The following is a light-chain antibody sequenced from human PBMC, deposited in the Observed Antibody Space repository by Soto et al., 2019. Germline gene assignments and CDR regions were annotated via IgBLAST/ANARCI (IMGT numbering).Light chain of an antibody. V-gene: IGLV1-44*01. CDR2: STS. CDR3: AAWDDTLDVYV. J-gene: IGLJ1*01. Sequence: LTQPPSASGTPGQIVAISCSGSSSNIGSNTVTWYQQLPGTAPKLLIYSTSQRSSGVPGRFSGSKSGASASLSISGLQSEDEADSYCAAWDDTLDVYVLGQGTKVT. CDR1: SSNIGSNT.